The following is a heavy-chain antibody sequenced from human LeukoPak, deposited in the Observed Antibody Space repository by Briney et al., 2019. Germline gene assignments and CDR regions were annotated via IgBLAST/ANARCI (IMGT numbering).Heavy chain of an antibody. CDR2: IQDDESNK. J-gene: IGHJ6*03. D-gene: IGHD2-15*01. CDR1: GFIFSSFG. V-gene: IGHV3-30*02. Sequence: GGSLRLSCAASGFIFSSFGMHWVRQAPGKGLEWVAFIQDDESNKFYADSVKGRFTISRDNSKNTLFLQMNSLRPEDPALYYCAKQMVERPHYYYMDVWGKGTTVTVSS. CDR3: AKQMVERPHYYYMDV.